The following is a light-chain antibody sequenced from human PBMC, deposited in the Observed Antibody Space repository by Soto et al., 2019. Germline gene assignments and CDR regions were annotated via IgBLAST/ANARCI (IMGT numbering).Light chain of an antibody. CDR1: QSISSW. V-gene: IGKV1-5*03. Sequence: DIQMTQSPSTLSASVGDRVTITCRASQSISSWLAWYQQKPGQAPKLLIYKAYSLESGVQSRFTGSGSGTEFTLTISSLQPDDFATYYCQQDNSYAMSTLGQWTKLEIK. CDR3: QQDNSYAMST. CDR2: KAY. J-gene: IGKJ2*01.